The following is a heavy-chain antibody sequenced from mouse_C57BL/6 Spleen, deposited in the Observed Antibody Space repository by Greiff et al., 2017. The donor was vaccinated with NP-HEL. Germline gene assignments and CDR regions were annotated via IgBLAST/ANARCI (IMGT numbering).Heavy chain of an antibody. V-gene: IGHV5-16*01. Sequence: DVMLVESEGGLVQPGSSMKLSCTASGFTFSDYYMAWVRQVPEKGLEWVANINYDGSSTYYLDSLKSRFIISRDNAKNILYLQMSSLKSEDTATYYCAREGNYGSSYWFAYWGQGTLVTVSA. CDR3: AREGNYGSSYWFAY. J-gene: IGHJ3*01. CDR2: INYDGSST. CDR1: GFTFSDYY. D-gene: IGHD1-1*01.